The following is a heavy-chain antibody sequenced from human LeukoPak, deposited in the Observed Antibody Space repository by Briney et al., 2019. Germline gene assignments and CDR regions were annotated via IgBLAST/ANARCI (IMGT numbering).Heavy chain of an antibody. CDR2: INPSGGST. J-gene: IGHJ4*02. CDR3: ARAYSSGWYPFDY. CDR1: GYTFTSYY. Sequence: VSVKVSCKASGYTFTSYYMHWVRQAPGQGLEWMGIINPSGGSTSYAQKFQGRVTMTRDTSTSTVYMELSSLRSEDTAVFYCARAYSSGWYPFDYWGQGTLVTVSS. V-gene: IGHV1-46*01. D-gene: IGHD6-19*01.